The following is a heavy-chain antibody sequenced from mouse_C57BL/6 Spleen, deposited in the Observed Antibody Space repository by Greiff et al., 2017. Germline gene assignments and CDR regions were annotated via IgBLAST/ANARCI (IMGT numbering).Heavy chain of an antibody. D-gene: IGHD1-1*01. V-gene: IGHV10-3*01. CDR1: GFTFNTYA. CDR3: VRGAHYYGSSNYFDY. Sequence: EVMLVESGGGLVQPKGSLKLSCAASGFTFNTYAMHWVRQAPGKGLEWVARIRSKSSNYATYYADSVKDRFTISRDDSQSMLYLQMNNLKTEDTAMYYCVRGAHYYGSSNYFDYWGQGTTLTVSS. J-gene: IGHJ2*01. CDR2: IRSKSSNYAT.